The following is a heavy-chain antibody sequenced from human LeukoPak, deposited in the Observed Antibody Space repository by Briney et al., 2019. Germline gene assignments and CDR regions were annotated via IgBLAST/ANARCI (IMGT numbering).Heavy chain of an antibody. Sequence: GGSLRLSCATSGFTFSSYSMNWVRQAPGKGLEWISYISETSSFMYYADSVKGRFTISRDNAKNPLYLQMNSLRAEDTAVYYCARGVVVVAATPPWFDPWGQGTLVTVSS. CDR2: ISETSSFM. D-gene: IGHD2-15*01. CDR1: GFTFSSYS. CDR3: ARGVVVVAATPPWFDP. V-gene: IGHV3-48*01. J-gene: IGHJ5*02.